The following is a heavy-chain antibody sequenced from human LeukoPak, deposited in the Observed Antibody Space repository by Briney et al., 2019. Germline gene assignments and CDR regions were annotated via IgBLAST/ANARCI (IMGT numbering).Heavy chain of an antibody. CDR2: IYYSGST. J-gene: IGHJ4*02. Sequence: PSETLSLTCTVSGGSISSSSYYWGWIRQPPGKGLEWIGSIYYSGSTYYNPSLKSRVTISVDTSKNQFSLKVNSVTAADTAVYFCAGQLGGSSWSDYWGQGTLVTVSS. CDR1: GGSISSSSYY. V-gene: IGHV4-39*01. CDR3: AGQLGGSSWSDY. D-gene: IGHD6-6*01.